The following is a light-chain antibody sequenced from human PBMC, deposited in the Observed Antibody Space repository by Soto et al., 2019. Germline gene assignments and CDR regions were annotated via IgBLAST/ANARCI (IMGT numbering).Light chain of an antibody. CDR1: TSNIETNY. V-gene: IGLV1-47*01. J-gene: IGLJ2*01. CDR3: SAWDDSLSGPV. Sequence: QSVLTQPPSSSGTPGQRVTISCSGSTSNIETNYVYWYQHLPGRAPKLLIYTNNRRPSGVPERFSASKSGTSASLAISVLRSEDEADYYCSAWDDSLSGPVFGGGTKLTVL. CDR2: TNN.